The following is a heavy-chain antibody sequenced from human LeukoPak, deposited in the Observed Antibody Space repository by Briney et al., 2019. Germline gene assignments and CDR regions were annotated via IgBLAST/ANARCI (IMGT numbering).Heavy chain of an antibody. V-gene: IGHV3-23*01. Sequence: GESLKISCAASGFTFSRYAMSWVRRAPGKGLEWVSAISDSAGSTYYADSVKGRFTISRDNSKNTLYLQMNSPRADDTAVYYCAKRIEYSSSSAYFDFWGQGALVTVSS. CDR3: AKRIEYSSSSAYFDF. D-gene: IGHD6-6*01. CDR1: GFTFSRYA. J-gene: IGHJ4*02. CDR2: ISDSAGST.